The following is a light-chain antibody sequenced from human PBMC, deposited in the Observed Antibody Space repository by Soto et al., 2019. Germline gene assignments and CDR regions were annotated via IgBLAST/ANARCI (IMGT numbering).Light chain of an antibody. CDR3: CSYAGTNTFV. CDR2: EGN. CDR1: SSDVGSYNL. Sequence: ALTQPASVSGSPGQSITISCTGTSSDVGSYNLVSWYQQHPGKAPKLMIYEGNKRPSGVSNRFSGSKSANTASLTISGLQTEDEADYYCCSYAGTNTFVFGIGTKVTVL. J-gene: IGLJ1*01. V-gene: IGLV2-23*01.